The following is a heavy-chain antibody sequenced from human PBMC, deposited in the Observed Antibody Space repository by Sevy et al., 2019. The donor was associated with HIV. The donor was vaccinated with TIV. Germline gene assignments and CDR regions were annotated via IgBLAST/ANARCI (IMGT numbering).Heavy chain of an antibody. CDR2: INPNAGGSGGT. CDR1: TYSFTAYY. V-gene: IGHV1-2*02. J-gene: IGHJ4*02. Sequence: VSVKVSCKSSTYSFTAYYIHWVRQAPGQGLEWMGWINPNAGGSGGTNYAQNFQGRVTMTSDASINTAYMELTRLRSDDTAVYYCARAGLFSPGYYSDYWGQGTLVTVSS. D-gene: IGHD3-9*01. CDR3: ARAGLFSPGYYSDY.